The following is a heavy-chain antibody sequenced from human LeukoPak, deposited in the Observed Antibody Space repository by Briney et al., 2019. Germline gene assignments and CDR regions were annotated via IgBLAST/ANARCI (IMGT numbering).Heavy chain of an antibody. CDR1: GFTVSNNY. CDR2: IYSGGDT. J-gene: IGHJ4*02. D-gene: IGHD2-21*02. CDR3: AGSLAYCGGDCRLGDY. Sequence: GGSLRLSCAASGFTVSNNYMSWVRQAPGKGLEWVSVIYSGGDTYYTDSVKGRFTISRDNSKNTLYLQVNSLRDEDTAVYFCAGSLAYCGGDCRLGDYWGQGTLVTVSS. V-gene: IGHV3-66*01.